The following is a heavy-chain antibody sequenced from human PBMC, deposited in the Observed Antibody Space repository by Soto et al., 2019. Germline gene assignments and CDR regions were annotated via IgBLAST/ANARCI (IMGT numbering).Heavy chain of an antibody. J-gene: IGHJ5*02. Sequence: SGPTLVNPTQTLTLTCTFSGFSLSTSGMCVSWIRQPPGKALEWLARIDWDDDKYYSTSLKTRLTISRDTSKNQVVLTMTNMDPVDTATYYCARIRIAAAGTTHNNWFDPWGQGTLVTVSS. CDR2: IDWDDDK. CDR3: ARIRIAAAGTTHNNWFDP. CDR1: GFSLSTSGMC. D-gene: IGHD6-13*01. V-gene: IGHV2-70*11.